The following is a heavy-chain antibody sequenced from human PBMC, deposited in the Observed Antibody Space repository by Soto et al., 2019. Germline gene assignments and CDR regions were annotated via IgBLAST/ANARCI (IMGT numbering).Heavy chain of an antibody. CDR3: ARDLDIVVVVAATESLDAFDI. V-gene: IGHV1-18*01. J-gene: IGHJ3*02. D-gene: IGHD2-15*01. CDR2: NSAYNGNT. CDR1: GYTCTSYG. Sequence: ATVKVSCKASGYTCTSYGISWVRQAPGQGLEWMGWNSAYNGNTNYAQKLQGRVTMTTDTSTSTAYMELRSLRSDDTAVYYCARDLDIVVVVAATESLDAFDIWGQGTMVTVSS.